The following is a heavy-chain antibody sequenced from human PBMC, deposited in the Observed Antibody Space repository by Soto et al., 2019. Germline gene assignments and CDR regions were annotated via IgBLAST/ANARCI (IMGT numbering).Heavy chain of an antibody. CDR1: GYSISSGYY. CDR3: TRAERFPRSWFDP. Sequence: SETLSLTCAVSGYSISSGYYWGWLRQPPGKGLEWIGSIYHGGSTYYNPSLNSRDTLSIDMTNNHVSLIRNSVTAADTAMYFCTRAERFPRSWFDPWGQGTQVTVSS. CDR2: IYHGGST. D-gene: IGHD3-10*01. J-gene: IGHJ5*02. V-gene: IGHV4-38-2*01.